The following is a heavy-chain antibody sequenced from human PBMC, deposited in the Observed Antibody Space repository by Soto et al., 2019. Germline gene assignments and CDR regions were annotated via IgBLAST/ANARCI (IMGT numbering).Heavy chain of an antibody. J-gene: IGHJ4*02. CDR3: ARDKITGLFDY. CDR2: INDSGST. D-gene: IGHD2-8*02. Sequence: QVQLQQWGAGLLKPSETLSLTCAVYGGSFSGYYWTWIRQPPGTGLEWIGEINDSGSTNYNPSLKSRVTISGDTSKTQFSLKLTSVTAADTAVYYCARDKITGLFDYWGQGTLVTVSS. V-gene: IGHV4-34*01. CDR1: GGSFSGYY.